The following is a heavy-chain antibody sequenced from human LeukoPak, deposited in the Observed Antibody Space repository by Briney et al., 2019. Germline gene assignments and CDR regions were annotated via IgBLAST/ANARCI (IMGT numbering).Heavy chain of an antibody. D-gene: IGHD5-12*01. CDR2: VYYSGST. CDR1: GGSISSYY. J-gene: IGHJ4*02. Sequence: PSETLSLTCTVSGGSISSYYWSWIRQPPGKGLEWIGYVYYSGSTNYNPSLKSRVTISVDTSKNQFSLKLSSVTAADTAVYYCARSGGIVATIGDYWGQGTLVTVSS. CDR3: ARSGGIVATIGDY. V-gene: IGHV4-59*01.